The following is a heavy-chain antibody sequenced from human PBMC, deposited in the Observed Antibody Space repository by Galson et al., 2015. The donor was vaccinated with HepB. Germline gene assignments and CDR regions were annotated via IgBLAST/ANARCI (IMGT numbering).Heavy chain of an antibody. CDR3: AKVESLRAPYGVLNI. J-gene: IGHJ3*02. CDR1: GFTFSNYA. D-gene: IGHD3-10*01. Sequence: SLRLSCAASGFTFSNYAVHWVRQAPGKGLEWVAVISFDGNHRYFGDSVMGLFTISRDNSKSTVYLQMNSLSAEDTAVYYCAKVESLRAPYGVLNIWGQGTMVIVSS. V-gene: IGHV3-30*04. CDR2: ISFDGNHR.